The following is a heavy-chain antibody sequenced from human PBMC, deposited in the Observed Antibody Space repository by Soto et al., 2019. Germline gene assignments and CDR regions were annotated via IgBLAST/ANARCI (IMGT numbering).Heavy chain of an antibody. J-gene: IGHJ3*02. CDR2: INSNSGAT. Sequence: ASVKVSCKASGYSFAGFYVHWMRQAPGQGLEWVGSINSNSGATTYAQKFQDSVAMTRDTSVSTAYMDLNRLTSDDTAIYYCAIIMTHSDSFDIWGQGTMVTVSS. D-gene: IGHD3-16*01. CDR1: GYSFAGFY. CDR3: AIIMTHSDSFDI. V-gene: IGHV1-2*04.